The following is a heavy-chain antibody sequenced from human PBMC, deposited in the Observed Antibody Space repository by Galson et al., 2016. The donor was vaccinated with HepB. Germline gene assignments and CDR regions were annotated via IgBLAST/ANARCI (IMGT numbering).Heavy chain of an antibody. CDR1: GGSISRDNW. V-gene: IGHV4-4*02. CDR3: ARGYYDTTGHYYGRAFDI. CDR2: IFHSGST. J-gene: IGHJ3*02. D-gene: IGHD3-22*01. Sequence: ETLSLTCAVSGGSISRDNWWSWVRQPPGKRLEWIGEIFHSGSTNYNPSLKSRVTMSVDMSKNQFSLNLTSVTAADTAVYYCARGYYDTTGHYYGRAFDIWGQGTTVPVSS.